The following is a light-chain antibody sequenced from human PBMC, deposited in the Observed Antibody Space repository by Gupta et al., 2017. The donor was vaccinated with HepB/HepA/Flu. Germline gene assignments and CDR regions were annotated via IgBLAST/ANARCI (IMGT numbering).Light chain of an antibody. CDR2: GAS. Sequence: EIVLTQSSGTLSLSPGERATLSCRASQSVSSNYLAWYQQKPGQAPRLVIYGASSRATGIPERFSGSGSGTDFTLTISRLEPEDFAVYYCHHDSTSPFTFGQGTKLEMK. CDR1: QSVSSNY. J-gene: IGKJ2*01. V-gene: IGKV3-20*01. CDR3: HHDSTSPFT.